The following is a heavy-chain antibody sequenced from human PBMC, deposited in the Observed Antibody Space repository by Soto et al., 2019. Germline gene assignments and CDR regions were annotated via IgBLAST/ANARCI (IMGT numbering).Heavy chain of an antibody. CDR2: ISWNSETI. CDR1: GFTVDDYA. D-gene: IGHD4-17*01. V-gene: IGHV3-9*01. J-gene: IGHJ4*02. Sequence: EVQLVESGGGLVQPGRSLRLSCAASGFTVDDYAMHWVRQAPGKGLEWVSGISWNSETIDYADSVKGRFTISRDNAKSSLFLQMHRLRPDDKALYYCAKDMKWGGMTTIHYFDSWGQGTLVTVSS. CDR3: AKDMKWGGMTTIHYFDS.